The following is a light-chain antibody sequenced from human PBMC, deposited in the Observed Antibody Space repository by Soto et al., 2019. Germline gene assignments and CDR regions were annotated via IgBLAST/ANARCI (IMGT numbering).Light chain of an antibody. CDR3: CSYAGSSSHVV. J-gene: IGLJ2*01. V-gene: IGLV2-23*01. CDR1: SSDVGSYNL. Sequence: QSALTQPASVSGSPGQSITISCTGTSSDVGSYNLVSGYQQHPGKAPKLMIYEGSKRPSGVSNRFSGSKSGNTASLTISGVQAEDGADYYCCSYAGSSSHVVFGGGTKLTVL. CDR2: EGS.